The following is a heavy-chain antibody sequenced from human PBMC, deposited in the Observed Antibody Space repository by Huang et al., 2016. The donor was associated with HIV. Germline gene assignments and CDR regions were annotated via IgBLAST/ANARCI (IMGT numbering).Heavy chain of an antibody. CDR1: GYTFTHYW. CDR2: FYPGDSDT. V-gene: IGHV5-51*01. CDR3: ARFSHKRSTHESGFGY. J-gene: IGHJ4*02. Sequence: EVQLVQSGVELKKPGESLKISCRASGYTFTHYWIGWVRRMPGKGLEWMGIFYPGDSDTSYSPSFQGQVTISADKSVNTAYLQWGGLKASDTAIYYCARFSHKRSTHESGFGYWGQGTLVTVSS. D-gene: IGHD2-2*01.